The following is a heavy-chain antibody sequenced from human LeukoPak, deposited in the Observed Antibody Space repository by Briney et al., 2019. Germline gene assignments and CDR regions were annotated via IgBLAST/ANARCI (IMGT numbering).Heavy chain of an antibody. CDR3: ATGISGSYGGVDY. CDR2: INHSGST. Sequence: SETLSLTCAVYGGSFSGYYWSWIRQPPGKGLEWIGEINHSGSTNYNPSLKSRVTISVDTSKNQFSLKLSSVTAADTAVYYCATGISGSYGGVDYWGQGTLVTVSS. V-gene: IGHV4-34*01. J-gene: IGHJ4*02. D-gene: IGHD1-26*01. CDR1: GGSFSGYY.